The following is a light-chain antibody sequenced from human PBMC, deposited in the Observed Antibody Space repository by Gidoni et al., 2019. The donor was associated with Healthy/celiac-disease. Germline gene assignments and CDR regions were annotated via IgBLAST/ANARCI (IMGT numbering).Light chain of an antibody. J-gene: IGKJ5*01. Sequence: DIQMTQSPSSLSASLVDRVDITCRASQSIISYLNWYQQKPGKAPKLPIYAASSLQSGVTSRFSGSGSGTDFTLTISSLQPEDFATYYCQQSYSTPITFGQGTRLEIK. CDR3: QQSYSTPIT. CDR2: AAS. CDR1: QSIISY. V-gene: IGKV1-39*01.